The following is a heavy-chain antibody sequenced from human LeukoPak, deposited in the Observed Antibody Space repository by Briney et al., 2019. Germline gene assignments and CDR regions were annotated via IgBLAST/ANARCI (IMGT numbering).Heavy chain of an antibody. CDR3: ARHCSRCGWFDP. V-gene: IGHV4-4*09. Sequence: SSETLPLTCTVPGGSISSYYWSWIRQPPGKGLEWIGYIYTSGSTNYNPSLKSRVTISVDTSKNQFSLKLSSVTAADTAVYYCARHCSRCGWFDPWGQGTLVTVSS. J-gene: IGHJ5*02. D-gene: IGHD2-2*01. CDR1: GGSISSYY. CDR2: IYTSGST.